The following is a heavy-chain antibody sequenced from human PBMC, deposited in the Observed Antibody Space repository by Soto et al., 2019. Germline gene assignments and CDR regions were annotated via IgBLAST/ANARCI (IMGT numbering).Heavy chain of an antibody. Sequence: QVQLQESGPGLVKPSQTLSLTCTVSGGSISSGGYYWSWIRQHPGKGLEWIGYIYYSGSTYYKPSLKSRVTISVDKSKNQFSLKLSSVTAADTAVYYCARVYCSGGSCYEFDYWGQGTLVTVSS. D-gene: IGHD2-15*01. CDR3: ARVYCSGGSCYEFDY. V-gene: IGHV4-31*03. CDR1: GGSISSGGYY. CDR2: IYYSGST. J-gene: IGHJ4*02.